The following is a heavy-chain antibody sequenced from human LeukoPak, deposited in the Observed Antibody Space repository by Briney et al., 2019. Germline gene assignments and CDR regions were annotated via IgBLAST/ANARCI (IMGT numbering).Heavy chain of an antibody. CDR2: ISSSSSYI. V-gene: IGHV3-21*01. CDR3: ASITMVRGVNKGFDP. J-gene: IGHJ5*02. CDR1: GFTFSSYS. D-gene: IGHD3-10*01. Sequence: GGSLRLSCAASGFTFSSYSMNWVRQAPGKGLEWVSSISSSSSYIYYADPVKGRFTISRDNAKNSLYLQMNSLRAEDTAVYYCASITMVRGVNKGFDPWGQGTLVTVSS.